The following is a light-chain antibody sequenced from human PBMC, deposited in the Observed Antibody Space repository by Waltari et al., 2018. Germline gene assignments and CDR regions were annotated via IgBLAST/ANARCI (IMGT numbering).Light chain of an antibody. V-gene: IGLV3-19*01. CDR1: SPRRFF. J-gene: IGLJ2*01. CDR3: HSRDTTSTRV. CDR2: GDN. Sequence: SSELTQDPAMSVAPGQTVTLTCHGDSPRRFFASWYQQRPGQAPFLVVYGDNNRPSGIPDRFSGSTSGGTAFLTITGAQADDEAVYFCHSRDTTSTRVFGGGTRLTV.